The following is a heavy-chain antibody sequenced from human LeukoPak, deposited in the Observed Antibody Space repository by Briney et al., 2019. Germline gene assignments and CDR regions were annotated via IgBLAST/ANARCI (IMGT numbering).Heavy chain of an antibody. CDR2: IYTSGST. CDR1: GGSISSYY. J-gene: IGHJ3*02. D-gene: IGHD4-17*01. Sequence: SETLSLTCTVSGGSISSYYWSWIRQPAGKGLEWIGRIYTSGSTNYNPSLKSRVTMSVDTSKNQFSLKLSSVTAADTAVYYCARDLTGGDYVRGAFDIWGQGTMVTVSS. V-gene: IGHV4-4*07. CDR3: ARDLTGGDYVRGAFDI.